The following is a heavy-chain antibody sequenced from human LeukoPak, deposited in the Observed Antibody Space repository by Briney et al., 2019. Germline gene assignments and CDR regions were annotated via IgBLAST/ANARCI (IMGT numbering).Heavy chain of an antibody. J-gene: IGHJ5*02. CDR1: GFTFSSYS. V-gene: IGHV3-21*01. CDR2: ISSSSSYI. CDR3: ARDPSVAGSGWFDP. Sequence: GGSLILSCAASGFTFSSYSMNWVRQAPGKGLEWVSSISSSSSYIYYADSVKGRFTISRDNAKNSLYLQMNSLRAEDTAVYYCARDPSVAGSGWFDPWGQGTLVTVSS. D-gene: IGHD6-19*01.